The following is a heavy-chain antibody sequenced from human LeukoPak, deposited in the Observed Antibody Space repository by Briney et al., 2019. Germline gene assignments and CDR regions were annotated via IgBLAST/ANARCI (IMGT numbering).Heavy chain of an antibody. D-gene: IGHD4/OR15-4a*01. V-gene: IGHV4-59*01. J-gene: IGHJ3*02. CDR3: ARGDYRASFDI. Sequence: SETLSLTCTVSGGSISSYYWSWIRQPPGTGLEWIGYIYYSGSTNYNPSLKSRVTILVDTSKNQFSLKLSSVTAADTAMYYCARGDYRASFDIWGQGTMVTVSS. CDR2: IYYSGST. CDR1: GGSISSYY.